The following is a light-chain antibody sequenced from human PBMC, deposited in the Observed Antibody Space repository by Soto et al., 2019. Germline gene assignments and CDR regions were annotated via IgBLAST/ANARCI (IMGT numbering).Light chain of an antibody. Sequence: EIVMTQSPPTLSVSPGERATLSCRASQSVSANIAWYQQKPGQAPRLLIYGASTRATGIPARFSGSGSGTEFTLSISILQSEDFAVYYCQQYKSWPPITFGEGTRLEIK. CDR1: QSVSAN. J-gene: IGKJ5*01. CDR2: GAS. CDR3: QQYKSWPPIT. V-gene: IGKV3-15*01.